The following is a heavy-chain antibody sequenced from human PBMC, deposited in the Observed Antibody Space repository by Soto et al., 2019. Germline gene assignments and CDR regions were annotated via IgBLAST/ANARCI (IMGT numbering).Heavy chain of an antibody. CDR1: GGSISSYY. CDR2: IYYSGST. D-gene: IGHD6-6*01. CDR3: ARDGGEYSSSSYAFDI. Sequence: SETLSLTCTVSGGSISSYYWSWIRQPPGKGLEWIGYIYYSGSTNYNPSLKSRVTISVDTSKNQFSLKLSSVTAADTAVYYCARDGGEYSSSSYAFDIWGQGTMVTVSS. V-gene: IGHV4-59*01. J-gene: IGHJ3*02.